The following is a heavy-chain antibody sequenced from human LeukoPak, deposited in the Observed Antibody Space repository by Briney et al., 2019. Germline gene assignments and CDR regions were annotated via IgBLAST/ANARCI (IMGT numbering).Heavy chain of an antibody. D-gene: IGHD4-4*01. J-gene: IGHJ4*02. V-gene: IGHV4-30-2*01. Sequence: SETLSLTCAVSGGSISSGGYSWSWIRQPPGKGLEWIGYIYHSGSTYYNPSLKSRVTISVDTSKNQFSLKLSSVTAADTAVYYCVCETTAPLWGQGTLVTVSS. CDR1: GGSISSGGYS. CDR2: IYHSGST. CDR3: VCETTAPL.